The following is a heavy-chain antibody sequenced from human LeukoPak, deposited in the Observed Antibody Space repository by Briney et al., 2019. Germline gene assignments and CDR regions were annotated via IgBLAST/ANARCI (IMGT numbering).Heavy chain of an antibody. CDR3: ARVRYRLAETYIDY. J-gene: IGHJ4*02. Sequence: GASVKVSCRASGYLFISYGINWVRQAPGQGLEWMGWINPNSGDTNYAQKFQGRVTMTRDTSVSTAYMELSRLRSDDTAVYYCARVRYRLAETYIDYWGQGTLVTVSS. CDR2: INPNSGDT. V-gene: IGHV1-2*02. CDR1: GYLFISYG. D-gene: IGHD3-16*01.